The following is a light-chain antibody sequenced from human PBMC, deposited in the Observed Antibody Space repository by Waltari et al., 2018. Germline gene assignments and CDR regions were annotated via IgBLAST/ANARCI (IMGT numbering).Light chain of an antibody. CDR1: QSFSSN. J-gene: IGKJ1*01. CDR3: QQYNNWPLSWT. Sequence: EIVMTQSPATLSVSPGERATLSCRASQSFSSNLAWYQQKPGQAPRLLIYGASTRATGIPARFSGSGSGTEFTLTISSLQSEDFAVYYCQQYNNWPLSWTFGQGTKVDIK. CDR2: GAS. V-gene: IGKV3-15*01.